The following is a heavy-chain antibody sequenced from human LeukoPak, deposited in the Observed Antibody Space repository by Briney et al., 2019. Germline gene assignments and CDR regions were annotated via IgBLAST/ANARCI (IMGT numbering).Heavy chain of an antibody. Sequence: GASVKASCKASGYTFTSYGISWVRQAPGQGLEWMGWISAYNGNTKYAPKLQGRVTMTTDTSTSTAYMELRSLRSDDTAVYYCARDEYCSSTSCYLAEAFDIWGQGTMVTVSS. D-gene: IGHD2-2*01. CDR1: GYTFTSYG. CDR2: ISAYNGNT. J-gene: IGHJ3*02. V-gene: IGHV1-18*01. CDR3: ARDEYCSSTSCYLAEAFDI.